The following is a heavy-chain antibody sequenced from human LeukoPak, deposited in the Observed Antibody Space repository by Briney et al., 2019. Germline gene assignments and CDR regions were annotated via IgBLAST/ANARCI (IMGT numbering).Heavy chain of an antibody. Sequence: EASVKLSCNVSGYSLSEFSMHWVRQAPGKGLEWKGGFDPADGEPIYAQNFQGRVNMTEDTATNTAYMKLSSLRSEDTAVYFCATGTPSGDCPEYWGQGTLVTVSS. D-gene: IGHD2-21*02. J-gene: IGHJ4*02. CDR1: GYSLSEFS. CDR3: ATGTPSGDCPEY. V-gene: IGHV1-24*01. CDR2: FDPADGEP.